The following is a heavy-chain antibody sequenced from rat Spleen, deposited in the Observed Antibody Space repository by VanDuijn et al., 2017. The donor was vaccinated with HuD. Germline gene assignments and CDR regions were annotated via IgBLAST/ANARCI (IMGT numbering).Heavy chain of an antibody. CDR3: ARDGRYSGGFAY. J-gene: IGHJ3*01. D-gene: IGHD1-11*01. CDR2: MWSDGDT. V-gene: IGHV2S63*01. Sequence: VQLKESGPGLVQPSQTLSLTCTVSGFSLMDYSVHWVRQAPGKGLEWMGVMWSDGDTSYNSALKSRRSISRDTSKSQVFLKMSSLQTEDTATYYCARDGRYSGGFAYWGQGTLVTVSS. CDR1: GFSLMDYS.